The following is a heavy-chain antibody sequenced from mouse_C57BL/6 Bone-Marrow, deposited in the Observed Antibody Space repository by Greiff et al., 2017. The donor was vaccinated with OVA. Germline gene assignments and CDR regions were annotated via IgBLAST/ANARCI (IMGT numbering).Heavy chain of an antibody. CDR2: IDPENGDT. Sequence: VQLKQSGAELVRPGASVKLSCTASGFTFKDAYMHWVKQRPEQGLEWIGWIDPENGDTEYASKFQGKATITADTSSNTAYLQLSSLTSEDTAVYYCTSYGNFDYWGQGTTLTVSS. J-gene: IGHJ2*01. CDR3: TSYGNFDY. D-gene: IGHD2-1*01. V-gene: IGHV14-4*01. CDR1: GFTFKDAY.